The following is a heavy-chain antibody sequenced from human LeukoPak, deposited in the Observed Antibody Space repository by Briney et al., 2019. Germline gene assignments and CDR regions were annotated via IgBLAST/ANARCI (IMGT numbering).Heavy chain of an antibody. J-gene: IGHJ4*02. D-gene: IGHD5-12*01. V-gene: IGHV3-30-3*01. CDR1: GFTFSSYA. CDR3: AKSGIWWLRVDY. Sequence: PGGSLRLSCAASGFTFSSYAMHWVRQAPGRGLEWVAVISYDGSNKYYADSVEGRFTISRDNSKNTLYLQMNSLRAEDTAVYYCAKSGIWWLRVDYWGQGTLVTVSS. CDR2: ISYDGSNK.